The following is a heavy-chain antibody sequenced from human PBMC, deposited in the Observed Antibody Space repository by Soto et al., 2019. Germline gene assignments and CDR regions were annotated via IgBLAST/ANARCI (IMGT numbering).Heavy chain of an antibody. CDR2: ISYGGSNK. CDR1: GFTFSSYA. D-gene: IGHD3-22*01. Sequence: SLRLSCAASGFTFSSYAMHWVRQAPGKGLEWVAVISYGGSNKYYADSVKGRFTISRDNSKNTLYLQMNSLRAEDTAVYYCARDWKTYYYDSSGSYPIHHWGQGTLVTVSS. J-gene: IGHJ1*01. V-gene: IGHV3-30-3*01. CDR3: ARDWKTYYYDSSGSYPIHH.